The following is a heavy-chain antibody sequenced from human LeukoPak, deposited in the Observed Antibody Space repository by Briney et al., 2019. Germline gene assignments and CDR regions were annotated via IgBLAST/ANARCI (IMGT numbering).Heavy chain of an antibody. CDR1: GFTFSSYS. J-gene: IGHJ5*02. V-gene: IGHV3-48*04. CDR2: ISSSSSTI. Sequence: GGSLRLSCAASGFTFSSYSMNWVRQAPGKGLEWVSYISSSSSTIYYADSVKGRFTISRDNAKNSLYLQMNSLRAEDTAVYYCARERMKAAAEGWFDPWGQGTLVTVSS. D-gene: IGHD6-13*01. CDR3: ARERMKAAAEGWFDP.